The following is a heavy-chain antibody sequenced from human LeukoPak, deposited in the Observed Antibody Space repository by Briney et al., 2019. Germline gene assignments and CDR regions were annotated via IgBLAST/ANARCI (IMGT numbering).Heavy chain of an antibody. V-gene: IGHV1-2*02. CDR3: ARDPSGSHGLY. J-gene: IGHJ4*02. CDR2: INPNSGGT. D-gene: IGHD1-26*01. CDR1: GYTFTGYY. Sequence: GSVKVSCKASGYTFTGYYMHWVRQAPGQGLEWMGWINPNSGGTNYAQKFQGRVTMTRDTSITTAYMELSRLRSDDTAVYYCARDPSGSHGLYWGQGTLVTVSS.